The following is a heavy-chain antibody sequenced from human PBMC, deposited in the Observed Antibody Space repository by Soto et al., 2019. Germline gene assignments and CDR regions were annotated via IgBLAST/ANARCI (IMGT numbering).Heavy chain of an antibody. V-gene: IGHV3-53*01. CDR2: IYSGGST. J-gene: IGHJ3*02. CDR3: ARRYYYDSSGYYGGAFDI. Sequence: GGSLRLSCAASGFTVRSNYMSWVRQAPGKGLEWVSVIYSGGSTYYADSVKGRFTISRDNSKNTLYLQMNSLRAEDTAVYYCARRYYYDSSGYYGGAFDIWGQGTMVTVSS. CDR1: GFTVRSNY. D-gene: IGHD3-22*01.